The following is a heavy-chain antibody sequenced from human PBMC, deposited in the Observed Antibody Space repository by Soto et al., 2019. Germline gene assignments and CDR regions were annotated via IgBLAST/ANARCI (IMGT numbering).Heavy chain of an antibody. CDR1: GGSISSYY. Sequence: QVQLQESGPGLVKPSETLSLTCTVSGGSISSYYWSWIRQPPGKGLEWIGYIYYSGSTNYNPSLKSRVTISVDTSKNQFSLKLSSGTAADAAVYYCASSLYQAPGGYCGGGSCYSSRFDYWGQGTLVTVST. CDR2: IYYSGST. J-gene: IGHJ4*02. D-gene: IGHD2-15*01. CDR3: ASSLYQAPGGYCGGGSCYSSRFDY. V-gene: IGHV4-59*01.